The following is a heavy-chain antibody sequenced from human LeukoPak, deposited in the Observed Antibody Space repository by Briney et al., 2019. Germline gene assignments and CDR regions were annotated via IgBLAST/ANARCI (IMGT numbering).Heavy chain of an antibody. Sequence: GASVKVSCKASGGTFSSYAISWVRQAPGQGLEWMGRIIPILGIANYAQKFQGRVTITADKSTSTAYMELSSPRSEDTAVYYCARDQIVATIHHWYFDLWGRGTLVTVSS. CDR2: IIPILGIA. V-gene: IGHV1-69*04. D-gene: IGHD5-12*01. J-gene: IGHJ2*01. CDR3: ARDQIVATIHHWYFDL. CDR1: GGTFSSYA.